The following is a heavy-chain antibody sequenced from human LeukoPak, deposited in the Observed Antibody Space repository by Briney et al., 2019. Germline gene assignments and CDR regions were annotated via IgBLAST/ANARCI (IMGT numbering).Heavy chain of an antibody. V-gene: IGHV3-21*04. D-gene: IGHD3-9*01. Sequence: GGSLRLSCAASGFTFSSYSMNWVRQAPGKGLEWVSSISSSSSYIYYADSVKGRFTISRDNSKNTLYLQMNSLRAEDTAVYYCAKVEGGYFDWLSKYYYYYGMDVWGQGTTVTVSS. CDR3: AKVEGGYFDWLSKYYYYYGMDV. J-gene: IGHJ6*02. CDR1: GFTFSSYS. CDR2: ISSSSSYI.